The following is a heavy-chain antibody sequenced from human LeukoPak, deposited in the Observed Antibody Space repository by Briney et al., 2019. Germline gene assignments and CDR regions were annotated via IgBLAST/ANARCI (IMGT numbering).Heavy chain of an antibody. D-gene: IGHD5-12*01. CDR2: IIPIFGTA. CDR3: ASNNVDIVATTYYFDY. V-gene: IGHV1-69*13. Sequence: SVKVSCKASGGTFSSYAISWVRQAPGQGLEWMGGIIPIFGTANYAQKFQGRVTVTADESTSTAYMELSSLRSEDTAVYYCASNNVDIVATTYYFDYWGQGTLVTVSS. J-gene: IGHJ4*02. CDR1: GGTFSSYA.